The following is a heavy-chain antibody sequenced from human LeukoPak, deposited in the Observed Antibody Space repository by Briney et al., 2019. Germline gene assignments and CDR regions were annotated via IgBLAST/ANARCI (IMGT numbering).Heavy chain of an antibody. CDR3: ARGLLYFDWLRVLSY. J-gene: IGHJ4*02. Sequence: SETLSLTCAVYGGSFSGYYWSWIRQPPGKGLEWIGEINHSGSTNYNPSLKSRVTISVDTSKNQFSLKLSSVTAADTAVYYCARGLLYFDWLRVLSYWGQGTLVTVSS. V-gene: IGHV4-34*01. D-gene: IGHD3-9*01. CDR2: INHSGST. CDR1: GGSFSGYY.